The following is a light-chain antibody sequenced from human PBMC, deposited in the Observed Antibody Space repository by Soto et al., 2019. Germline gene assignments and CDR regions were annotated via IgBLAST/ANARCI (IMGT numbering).Light chain of an antibody. CDR3: QQSYSSPFT. Sequence: DIQMTQAPSSPSASVGDRVTITCRASQPIDTSLNWYQQKPGHAPRLLIYAASSLQSGVPLRFSGSGSGTDFTLTISSLQPEDFATYYCQQSYSSPFTFGPGTKVDIK. CDR1: QPIDTS. J-gene: IGKJ3*01. V-gene: IGKV1-39*01. CDR2: AAS.